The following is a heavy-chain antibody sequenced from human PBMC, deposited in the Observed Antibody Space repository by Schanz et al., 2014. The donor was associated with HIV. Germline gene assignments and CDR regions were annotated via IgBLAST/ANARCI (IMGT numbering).Heavy chain of an antibody. D-gene: IGHD2-15*01. CDR1: GFTLKTYA. Sequence: VQLVESGGGLKQPGGSLRLSCVVSGFTLKTYAMTWVRQAPGKGLEWVSGISISGHSTYYADSVKGRFTISRDNTNNSLYLQMSSLRADDTAVYFCARERWGGNIASHYYAMDVWGQGNGHRLL. CDR2: ISISGHST. CDR3: ARERWGGNIASHYYAMDV. V-gene: IGHV3-23*04. J-gene: IGHJ6*02.